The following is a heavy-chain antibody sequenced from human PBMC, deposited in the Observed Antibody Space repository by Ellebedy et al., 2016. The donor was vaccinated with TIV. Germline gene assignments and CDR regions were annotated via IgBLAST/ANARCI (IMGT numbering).Heavy chain of an antibody. CDR2: IYYSGST. V-gene: IGHV4-31*03. CDR1: GGSISSGGYY. D-gene: IGHD2/OR15-2a*01. Sequence: SETLSLTXTVSGGSISSGGYYWSWIRQHPGKGLEWIGYIYYSGSTYYNPSLKSRVTISVDTSKNQFSLKLSSVTAADTAVYYCARSMTYYYYYGMDVWGQGTTVTVSS. CDR3: ARSMTYYYYYGMDV. J-gene: IGHJ6*02.